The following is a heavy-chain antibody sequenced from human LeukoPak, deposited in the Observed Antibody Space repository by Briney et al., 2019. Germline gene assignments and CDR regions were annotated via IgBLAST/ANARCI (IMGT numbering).Heavy chain of an antibody. J-gene: IGHJ4*02. V-gene: IGHV4-31*03. CDR3: ARFGLRGIAAAGNYFDY. CDR1: GGSISSGGYY. Sequence: SETLSLTCTVSGGSISSGGYYWSWIRQHPGKGLEWIGYIYYSGSTYYNPSLKSRVTISVDTSKNQFSLKLSSVTAADTAVYYCARFGLRGIAAAGNYFDYWGQGTLVTVSS. D-gene: IGHD6-13*01. CDR2: IYYSGST.